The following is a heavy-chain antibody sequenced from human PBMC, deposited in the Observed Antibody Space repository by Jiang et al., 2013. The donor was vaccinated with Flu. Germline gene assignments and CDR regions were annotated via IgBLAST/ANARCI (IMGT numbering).Heavy chain of an antibody. J-gene: IGHJ4*02. D-gene: IGHD3-10*01. V-gene: IGHV5-51*01. CDR1: GYSFTSYR. Sequence: GYSFTSYRIVWVRQMPGKPGVDGIIYPSDSSTRYSPSFQGQVTISADKSITTAYLQWSSLKASDTAIYYCARRYYYGSGNDYWGQGTLVTVS. CDR2: IYPSDSST. CDR3: ARRYYYGSGNDY.